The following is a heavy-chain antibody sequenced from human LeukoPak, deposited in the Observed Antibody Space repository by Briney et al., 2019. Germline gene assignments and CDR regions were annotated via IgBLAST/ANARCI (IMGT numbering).Heavy chain of an antibody. V-gene: IGHV4-34*01. CDR3: ARGLRLLWFGELCWFDP. D-gene: IGHD3-10*01. Sequence: SETLSLTCAVYGGSFSGYYWSWIRQPPGKGLEWIGEINHSGSTNYNPSLKSRVTISVDTSKNQFPLKLSSVTAADTAVYYCARGLRLLWFGELCWFDPWGQGTLVTVSS. J-gene: IGHJ5*02. CDR2: INHSGST. CDR1: GGSFSGYY.